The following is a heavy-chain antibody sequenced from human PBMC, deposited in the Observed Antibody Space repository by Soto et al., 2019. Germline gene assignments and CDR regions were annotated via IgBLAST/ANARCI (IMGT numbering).Heavy chain of an antibody. CDR2: ISGSGGST. CDR3: AKDRDSSIAARDAFDI. J-gene: IGHJ3*02. V-gene: IGHV3-23*01. Sequence: GGSLRLSCAASGFTFSSYAMSWVRQAPGKGLEWVSAISGSGGSTYYADSVKGRFTISRDNSKNTLYLQMNSLRAEDTAVYYCAKDRDSSIAARDAFDIWGQGTMVTVSS. CDR1: GFTFSSYA. D-gene: IGHD6-6*01.